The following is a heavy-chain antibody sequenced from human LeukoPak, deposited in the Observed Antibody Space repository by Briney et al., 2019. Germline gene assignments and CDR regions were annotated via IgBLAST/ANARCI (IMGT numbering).Heavy chain of an antibody. CDR1: GFTFDDYA. Sequence: GGSLRLSCAASGFTFDDYAMHWVRQAPGKGLEWVSLISWDGGSTYYADSVKGRFTISRDNSKNSLYLQMNSLRAEDTALYYCAKDGYCSGGSCYSDYMDVWGKGTTVTVSS. CDR3: AKDGYCSGGSCYSDYMDV. J-gene: IGHJ6*03. V-gene: IGHV3-43D*03. CDR2: ISWDGGST. D-gene: IGHD2-15*01.